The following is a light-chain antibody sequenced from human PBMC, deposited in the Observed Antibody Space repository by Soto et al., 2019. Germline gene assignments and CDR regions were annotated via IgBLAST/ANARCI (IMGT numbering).Light chain of an antibody. J-gene: IGLJ1*01. V-gene: IGLV1-44*01. CDR2: SND. Sequence: HSVLKQPPSASGTPGERGTVSCSESSSNIASNTVNWYQQLPGTAPKLLIYSNDQRPSGVPDRFSASKSGTSASLAISGLQSEDEADYYCASWDDSLNGHVFGTGTKVTVL. CDR1: SSNIASNT. CDR3: ASWDDSLNGHV.